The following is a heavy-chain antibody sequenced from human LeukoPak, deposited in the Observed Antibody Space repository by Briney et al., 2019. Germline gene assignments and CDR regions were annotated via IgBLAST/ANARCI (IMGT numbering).Heavy chain of an antibody. CDR1: GFTFSSYE. Sequence: GGSLRLSCAASGFTFSSYEMNWVRQAPGKGLEWVSYISSSGSTIYYADSVKGRFTISRDNAKNSLYLQMNSLRAEDTAVYYCAKELGFYYYYYMDVWGKGTTVTVSS. V-gene: IGHV3-48*03. J-gene: IGHJ6*03. CDR2: ISSSGSTI. D-gene: IGHD1-26*01. CDR3: AKELGFYYYYYMDV.